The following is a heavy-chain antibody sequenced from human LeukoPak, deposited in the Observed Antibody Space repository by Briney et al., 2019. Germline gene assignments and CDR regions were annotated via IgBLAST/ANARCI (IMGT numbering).Heavy chain of an antibody. J-gene: IGHJ4*02. D-gene: IGHD3-10*01. CDR3: ERVVIWLGGGGYYFDY. CDR1: GYTLTELS. CDR2: FDPEDGET. Sequence: ASVKVSCKVSGYTLTELSMHWVRQAPGKGLEWMGGFDPEDGETLYAQNFQGRVTMTEDTSTDTAYMELSSLRSEDTALYYCERVVIWLGGGGYYFDYWGQGTLVAVSS. V-gene: IGHV1-24*01.